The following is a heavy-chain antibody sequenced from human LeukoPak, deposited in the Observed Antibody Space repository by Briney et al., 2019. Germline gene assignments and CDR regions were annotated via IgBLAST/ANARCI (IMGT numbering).Heavy chain of an antibody. CDR2: ISSSSSYI. J-gene: IGHJ4*02. D-gene: IGHD3-3*01. V-gene: IGHV3-21*01. CDR1: GFTFSTHG. CDR3: ARGVYDFWSGYPDYPVDY. Sequence: PGGTLRLSCVGSGFTFSTHGMNWVRQAPGKGLEWVSSISSSSSYIYYADSVKGRFTISRDNAKNSLYLQMNSLRAEDTAVYYCARGVYDFWSGYPDYPVDYWGQGTLVTVSS.